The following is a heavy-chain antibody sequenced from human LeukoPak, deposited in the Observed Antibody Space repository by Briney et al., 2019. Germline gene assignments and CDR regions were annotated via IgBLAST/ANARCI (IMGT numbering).Heavy chain of an antibody. CDR3: AELGITMIGGV. Sequence: PGGSLRLSCAASGFTFSSYEMNWVRQAPGKGLEWVSYISSSGSTIYYADSVKGRFTISRDNARNSLYLQMNSLRAEDTAVYYCAELGITMIGGVWGKGTTVTVSS. V-gene: IGHV3-48*03. CDR2: ISSSGSTI. D-gene: IGHD3-10*02. J-gene: IGHJ6*04. CDR1: GFTFSSYE.